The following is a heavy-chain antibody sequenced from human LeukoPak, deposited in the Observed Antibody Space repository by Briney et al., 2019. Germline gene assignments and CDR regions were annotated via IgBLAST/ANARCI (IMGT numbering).Heavy chain of an antibody. V-gene: IGHV1-18*01. CDR2: NSHYNRNT. Sequence: EASVKVSCKASGYSFTSYGINCVRQAPGQGLERMGWNSHYNRNTKYARKLQGRLVKTRDTPTRTVYMGLRHLRSDDTALYYRARGGDIRVVGAFDIWGQGTMVTVSS. J-gene: IGHJ3*02. D-gene: IGHD1-26*01. CDR3: ARGGDIRVVGAFDI. CDR1: GYSFTSYG.